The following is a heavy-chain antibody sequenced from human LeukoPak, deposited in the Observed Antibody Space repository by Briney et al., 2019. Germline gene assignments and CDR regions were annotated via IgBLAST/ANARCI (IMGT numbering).Heavy chain of an antibody. CDR1: GYTFTNNA. V-gene: IGHV7-4-1*02. CDR3: GRDPKLGIRGYTYGYIDH. Sequence: ASVKVSCKTSGYTFTNNAINWVRQAPGQGLEWMGWINTNTRNPSYAQGFFTGRYVFSLDTSASTAYLRINGLKADDTAVYYCGRDPKLGIRGYTYGYIDHWGQGTLLTVAS. D-gene: IGHD5-18*01. J-gene: IGHJ4*02. CDR2: INTNTRNP.